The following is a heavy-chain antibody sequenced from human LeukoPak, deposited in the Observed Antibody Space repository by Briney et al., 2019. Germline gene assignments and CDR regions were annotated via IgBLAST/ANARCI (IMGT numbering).Heavy chain of an antibody. CDR3: TKRIAAVVDAFDI. Sequence: GGSLRLSCAASGFTFSNAWMNWVRQAPGKGLEWVSGTSVSGVSTYYADSVKGRFTISRDNSKNTLYLQMNSLRAEDTAVYYCTKRIAAVVDAFDIWGQGTMVTVSA. CDR2: TSVSGVST. V-gene: IGHV3-23*01. CDR1: GFTFSNAW. D-gene: IGHD6-13*01. J-gene: IGHJ3*02.